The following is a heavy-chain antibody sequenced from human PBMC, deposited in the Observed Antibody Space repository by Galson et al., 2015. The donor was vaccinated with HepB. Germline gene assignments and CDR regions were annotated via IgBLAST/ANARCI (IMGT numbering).Heavy chain of an antibody. V-gene: IGHV3-23*01. D-gene: IGHD6-19*01. CDR3: AKIEAGYSSAWNHPDC. CDR2: ISSSGSAT. J-gene: IGHJ4*02. CDR1: GFTFSTYA. Sequence: SLRLSCAASGFTFSTYAMHWIRQAPGEGLEWVSAISSSGSATHYADSVKGRFTISRDNSKNTLYLQMNTLRPDDTALYYCAKIEAGYSSAWNHPDCWGQGTLVTVSS.